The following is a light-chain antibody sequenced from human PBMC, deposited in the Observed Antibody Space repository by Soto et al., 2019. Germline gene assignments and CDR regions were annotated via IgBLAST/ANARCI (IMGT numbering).Light chain of an antibody. V-gene: IGKV3-20*01. CDR1: HSVSTY. J-gene: IGKJ4*01. CDR2: SAS. CDR3: QQYSSSPLT. Sequence: VMTQSPATLSLSPGERATLSCRASHSVSTYLAWYQQKPGQAPRLLIHSASSRATGIPDRFSGSGSGTDFTLTISRLEPEDFAVYYCQQYSSSPLTFGGGTKVDI.